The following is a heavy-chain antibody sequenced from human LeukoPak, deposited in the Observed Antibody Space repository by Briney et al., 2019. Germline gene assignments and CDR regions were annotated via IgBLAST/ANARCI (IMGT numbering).Heavy chain of an antibody. V-gene: IGHV4-59*12. CDR3: SRESGAFCPFGY. J-gene: IGHJ4*02. Sequence: SETLSLTCTVSGDSISTYYWSWIRQPPGKGLEWVGEINYSGSTNSNPSLKSRVTMSLDESRNQLSLKLTSVTAADTAIYYCSRESGAFCPFGYWGQGTLVIVPP. CDR2: INYSGST. D-gene: IGHD1-26*01. CDR1: GDSISTYY.